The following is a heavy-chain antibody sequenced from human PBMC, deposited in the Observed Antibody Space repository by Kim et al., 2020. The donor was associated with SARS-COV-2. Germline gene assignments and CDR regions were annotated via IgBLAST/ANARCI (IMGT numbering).Heavy chain of an antibody. CDR1: GYTFTNNA. D-gene: IGHD3-16*02. Sequence: ASVKVSCKASGYTFTNNAISWVRQAPGQGLEWMGWINTDTGNPTYAQAFTRRCVFSVDTSVTTAYLQISSLEAEDTALYYCARVIWGTYRYTDYWGQGTLVTVSS. V-gene: IGHV7-4-1*02. CDR3: ARVIWGTYRYTDY. CDR2: INTDTGNP. J-gene: IGHJ4*02.